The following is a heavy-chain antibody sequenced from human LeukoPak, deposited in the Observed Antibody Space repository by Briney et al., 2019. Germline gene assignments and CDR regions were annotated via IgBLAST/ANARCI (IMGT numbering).Heavy chain of an antibody. V-gene: IGHV1-8*01. CDR1: GYTFTSYD. CDR2: MNPNSGNT. Sequence: ASVKVSCKASGYTFTSYDINWVRPATGQGLEWMGWMNPNSGNTGYAQKFQGRVTMTRNTSITTAYMELSSLRSEDTAVYYCARRNTYYDVWSGFSYYGMDVWGQGTTVTVSS. CDR3: ARRNTYYDVWSGFSYYGMDV. J-gene: IGHJ6*01. D-gene: IGHD3-3*01.